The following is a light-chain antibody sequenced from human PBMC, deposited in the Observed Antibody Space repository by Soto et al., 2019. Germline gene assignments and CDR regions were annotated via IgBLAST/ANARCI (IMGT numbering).Light chain of an antibody. V-gene: IGKV1-5*01. CDR3: HQYNTYPWT. Sequence: DVQMTQSPSTLSASIGDRVTITCRASQSISSWLAWYQQKPGRGPKLLIYDASSLERGVPSRFTGSGSGTEFTLTISGLQPDDFTTYYCHQYNTYPWTFGQGTRVEIK. J-gene: IGKJ1*01. CDR2: DAS. CDR1: QSISSW.